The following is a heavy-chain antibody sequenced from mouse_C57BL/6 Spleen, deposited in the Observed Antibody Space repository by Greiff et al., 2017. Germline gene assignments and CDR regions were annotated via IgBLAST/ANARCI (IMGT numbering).Heavy chain of an antibody. CDR2: ISDGGSYT. CDR1: GFTFSSYA. Sequence: EVNVVESGGGLVKPGGSLKLSCAASGFTFSSYAMSWVRQTPEKRLEWVATISDGGSYTYYPDNVKGRFTISRDNAKNNLYLQMSHLKSEDTAMYYCARGGQVAYWGQGTLVTVSA. CDR3: ARGGQVAY. D-gene: IGHD3-3*01. J-gene: IGHJ3*01. V-gene: IGHV5-4*03.